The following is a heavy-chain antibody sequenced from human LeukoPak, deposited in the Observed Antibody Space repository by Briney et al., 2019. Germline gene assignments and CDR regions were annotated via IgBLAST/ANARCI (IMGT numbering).Heavy chain of an antibody. CDR1: GGTFSSYA. D-gene: IGHD3-3*01. CDR3: ARSGITIFGELFDY. V-gene: IGHV1-69*01. J-gene: IGHJ4*02. CDR2: IIPIFGTA. Sequence: ASVKVSCKASGGTFSSYAMSWVRQAPGQGLEWMGGIIPIFGTANYAQKFQGRVTITADESTSTAYMELSSLRSEDTAVYYCARSGITIFGELFDYWGQGTLVTVSS.